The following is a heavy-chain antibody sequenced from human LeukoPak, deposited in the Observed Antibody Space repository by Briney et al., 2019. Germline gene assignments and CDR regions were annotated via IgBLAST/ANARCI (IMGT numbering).Heavy chain of an antibody. CDR3: ARGADSSSWYLFGASRGKNFDY. CDR1: GYIFTSYD. J-gene: IGHJ4*02. CDR2: NNPNCGNK. Sequence: ASVKLLCKASGYIFTSYDINWVRQPTAQGLEWMGWNNPNCGNKRYAQKFQGRVTMTRNTSISTAYMELSSLRSEDTAVYYCARGADSSSWYLFGASRGKNFDYWGQGTLVTVSS. V-gene: IGHV1-8*01. D-gene: IGHD6-13*01.